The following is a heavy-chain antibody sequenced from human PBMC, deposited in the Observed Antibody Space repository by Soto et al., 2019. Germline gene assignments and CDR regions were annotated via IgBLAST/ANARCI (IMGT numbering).Heavy chain of an antibody. CDR1: GFNVSYNY. CDR2: IHSDGGT. Sequence: EVQLVETGGGLIQPGGSLRLSCAASGFNVSYNYMSWVRQAPGKGLEWVSIIHSDGGTYYADSVKGRFTISRDNSRHTVYLQMNSLSADDTALYYFGSIAVAEGFAPWGQGTLVTVSS. D-gene: IGHD6-19*01. CDR3: GSIAVAEGFAP. J-gene: IGHJ5*02. V-gene: IGHV3-53*02.